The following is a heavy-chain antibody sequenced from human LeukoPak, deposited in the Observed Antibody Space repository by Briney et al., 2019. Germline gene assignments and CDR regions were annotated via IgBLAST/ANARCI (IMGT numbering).Heavy chain of an antibody. J-gene: IGHJ4*02. Sequence: PGKSLKISCRGSGYSFTSYWIGWVRQMPGKGLEWMGIIYPGDSDTRYSPSFQGQVTIPADKSISTAYLQWSSLKASDTAMYYCARARDCSGGSCYINYWGQGTLVTVSS. CDR2: IYPGDSDT. D-gene: IGHD2-15*01. V-gene: IGHV5-51*01. CDR3: ARARDCSGGSCYINY. CDR1: GYSFTSYW.